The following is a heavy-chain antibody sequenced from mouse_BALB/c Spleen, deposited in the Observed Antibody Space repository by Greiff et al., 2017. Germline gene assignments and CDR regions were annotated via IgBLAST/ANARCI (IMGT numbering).Heavy chain of an antibody. V-gene: IGHV5-17*02. J-gene: IGHJ4*01. D-gene: IGHD1-1*01. CDR1: GFTFSSFG. CDR3: ARVTYYYGSSYRGDYYAMDY. CDR2: ISSGSSTI. Sequence: EVQGVESGGGLVQPGGSRKLSCAASGFTFSSFGMHWVRQAPEKGLEWVAYISSGSSTIYYADTVKGRFTISRDNPKNTLFLQMTSLRSEDTAMYYCARVTYYYGSSYRGDYYAMDYWGQGTSVTVSS.